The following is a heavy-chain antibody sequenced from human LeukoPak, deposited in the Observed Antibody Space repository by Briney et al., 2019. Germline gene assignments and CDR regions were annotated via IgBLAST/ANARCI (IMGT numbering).Heavy chain of an antibody. D-gene: IGHD2-2*01. J-gene: IGHJ6*03. CDR1: GFTFSSYG. Sequence: GRSLRLSCAASGFTFSSYGMHWVRQAPGKGLEWVAVIWYDGSNKYYADSVKGRFTISRDNSKNTLYLQMNSLRAEDTAVYYWAKDPLSRGAPYYNLDAWGKGTTVPVSS. CDR3: AKDPLSRGAPYYNLDA. V-gene: IGHV3-33*06. CDR2: IWYDGSNK.